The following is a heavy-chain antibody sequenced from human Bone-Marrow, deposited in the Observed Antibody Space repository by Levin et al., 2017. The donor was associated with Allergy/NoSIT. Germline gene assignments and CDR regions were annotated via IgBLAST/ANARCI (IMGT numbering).Heavy chain of an antibody. CDR1: GFTFDNYA. J-gene: IGHJ6*02. CDR2: ISWDSGNT. V-gene: IGHV3-43D*04. D-gene: IGHD6-13*01. CDR3: AKDLSDGSSWSLYSSYGMDV. Sequence: GGSLRLSCAASGFTFDNYAMHWVRQAPGKGLEWVSLISWDSGNTYYADSVRGRFTISRDNSINSLYLEMNSLRAEDSALYYCAKDLSDGSSWSLYSSYGMDVWGQGTTVTVSS.